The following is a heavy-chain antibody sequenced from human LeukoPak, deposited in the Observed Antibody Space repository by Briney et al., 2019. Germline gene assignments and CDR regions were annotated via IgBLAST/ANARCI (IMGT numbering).Heavy chain of an antibody. CDR2: IRYDGSNK. D-gene: IGHD3-9*01. J-gene: IGHJ3*02. Sequence: GGSLRLSCAASGFTFSSYSMNWVRQAPGKGLEWVAFIRYDGSNKYYADSVKGRFTISRDNSKNTLYLQMNSLRAEDTAVYYCAKVAARLRYFDWLLGHDAFDIWGQGTMVTVSS. V-gene: IGHV3-30*02. CDR1: GFTFSSYS. CDR3: AKVAARLRYFDWLLGHDAFDI.